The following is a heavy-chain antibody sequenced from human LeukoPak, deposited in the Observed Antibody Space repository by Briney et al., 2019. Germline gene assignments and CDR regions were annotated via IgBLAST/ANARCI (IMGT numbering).Heavy chain of an antibody. D-gene: IGHD3-10*01. CDR1: GGTFSSYA. Sequence: ASVKVSCKASGGTFSSYAISWVRQAPGQGLEWMGRIIPILGIANYAQKFQGRVTMTRNTSISTAYMELSSLRSEDTAVYYCARGEITMVRGVYAYWGQGTLVTVSS. J-gene: IGHJ4*02. CDR2: IIPILGIA. CDR3: ARGEITMVRGVYAY. V-gene: IGHV1-69*04.